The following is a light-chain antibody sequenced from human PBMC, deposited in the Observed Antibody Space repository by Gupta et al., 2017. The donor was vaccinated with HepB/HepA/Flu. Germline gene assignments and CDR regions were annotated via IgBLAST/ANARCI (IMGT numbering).Light chain of an antibody. Sequence: DIQLTQSPSFLSASVGDRVTITCRASPGIGTYLAWYQQKPGTAPNVLIYDASTLQSGVPSRFSGSGSETDFTLTINYLHPEDFAIYCCQRQNTFPETFGQGTXVEVK. CDR3: QRQNTFPET. J-gene: IGKJ1*01. CDR2: DAS. V-gene: IGKV1-9*01. CDR1: PGIGTY.